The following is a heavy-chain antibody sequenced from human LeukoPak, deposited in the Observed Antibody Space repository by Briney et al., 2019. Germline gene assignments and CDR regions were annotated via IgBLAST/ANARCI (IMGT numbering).Heavy chain of an antibody. CDR3: ARHPQSYDSGWYLFDY. CDR2: IQPGNSET. Sequence: GESLKISCKGLGYIFTNYWIGWVRQMPGKGLEWMGIIQPGNSETRYSPSFQGQVTIPADKSISTAYLQWSSLKASDTALYYCARHPQSYDSGWYLFDYWGQGTLVTVSS. J-gene: IGHJ4*02. V-gene: IGHV5-51*01. CDR1: GYIFTNYW. D-gene: IGHD6-19*01.